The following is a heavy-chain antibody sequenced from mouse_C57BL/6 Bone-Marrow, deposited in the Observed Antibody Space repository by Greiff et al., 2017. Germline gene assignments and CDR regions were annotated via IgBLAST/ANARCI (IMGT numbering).Heavy chain of an antibody. D-gene: IGHD2-12*01. CDR1: GFTFSSYA. CDR3: ARDNYYSREDDYAMDY. V-gene: IGHV5-4*01. Sequence: EVMLVESGGGLVKPGGSLKLSCAASGFTFSSYAMSWVRQTPDKRLEWVATISDGGSYTYYPDNVKGRFTISRDNDKNNLYLQMSHLKSEDTAMYYCARDNYYSREDDYAMDYWGQGTSVTVSS. CDR2: ISDGGSYT. J-gene: IGHJ4*01.